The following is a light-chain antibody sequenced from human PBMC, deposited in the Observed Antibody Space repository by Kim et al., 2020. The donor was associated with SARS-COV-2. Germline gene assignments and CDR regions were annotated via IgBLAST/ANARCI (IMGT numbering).Light chain of an antibody. CDR1: SSEVGGYNY. Sequence: QAVTLACTGTSSEVGGYNYVSWYQQPPGKAPKVILYEVNRRPSGVPDRFSGSKSGNTASLTVSGLQAEDEAEYYCISYAGNNVYVFGTGTKVTV. CDR3: ISYAGNNVYV. CDR2: EVN. J-gene: IGLJ6*01. V-gene: IGLV2-8*01.